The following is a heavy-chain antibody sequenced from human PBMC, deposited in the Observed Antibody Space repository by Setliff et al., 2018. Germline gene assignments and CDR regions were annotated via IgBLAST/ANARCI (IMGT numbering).Heavy chain of an antibody. CDR1: GFTFTTYW. CDR2: INQDGSEK. CDR3: ARGVGATEYYYMDV. Sequence: PGGSLRLSCGASGFTFTTYWMSWVRQAPGKGLEGVANINQDGSEKFFVDSVKGRFTISRDNAKNSLYLQMNSLRAEDTALYYCARGVGATEYYYMDVWGKGTTVTVSS. D-gene: IGHD1-26*01. J-gene: IGHJ6*03. V-gene: IGHV3-7*03.